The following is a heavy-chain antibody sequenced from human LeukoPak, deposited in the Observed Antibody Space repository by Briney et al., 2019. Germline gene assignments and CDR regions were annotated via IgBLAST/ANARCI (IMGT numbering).Heavy chain of an antibody. J-gene: IGHJ3*02. CDR1: GFSFSNYW. CDR3: ARIRESLGLGAFDI. V-gene: IGHV3-74*03. D-gene: IGHD7-27*01. Sequence: GGSLRLSCAASGFSFSNYWMCWVRQAPGKGLVCVSRINSDGSTTTYADSVKGRFTISRDNAKNTLYLQMNSLRAEDSALFYCARIRESLGLGAFDIWGQGTMVTVSS. CDR2: INSDGSTT.